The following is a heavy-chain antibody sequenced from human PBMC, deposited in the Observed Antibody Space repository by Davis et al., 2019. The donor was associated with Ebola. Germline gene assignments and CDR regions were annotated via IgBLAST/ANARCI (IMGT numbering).Heavy chain of an antibody. CDR3: ARGIRGYGNRVYYYYGMDV. V-gene: IGHV4-30-4*01. Sequence: SETLSLTCTVSGGSISSGDYYWSWIRQPPGKGLEWIGYIYYSGSTYYNPSLKSRVTISVDTSKNQFSLKLSSVTAADTAVYYCARGIRGYGNRVYYYYGMDVWGQGTTVTVSS. D-gene: IGHD5-18*01. CDR2: IYYSGST. J-gene: IGHJ6*02. CDR1: GGSISSGDYY.